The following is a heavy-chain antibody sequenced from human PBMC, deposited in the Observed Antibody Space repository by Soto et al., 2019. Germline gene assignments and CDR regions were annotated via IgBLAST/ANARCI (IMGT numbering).Heavy chain of an antibody. CDR3: ARGPGYYDILTGYYRGWFDP. CDR2: IYYSGST. D-gene: IGHD3-9*01. J-gene: IGHJ5*02. CDR1: GGSMSRYY. Sequence: SETLSLTCTVSGGSMSRYYWSWIRQPPGKGLEWIGYIYYSGSTNYNPSLKSRVTISVDTSKNQFSLKLSSVTAADTAVYYCARGPGYYDILTGYYRGWFDPWGQGTLVTVSS. V-gene: IGHV4-59*01.